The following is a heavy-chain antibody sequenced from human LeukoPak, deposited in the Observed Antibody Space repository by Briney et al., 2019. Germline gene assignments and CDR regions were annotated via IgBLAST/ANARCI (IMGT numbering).Heavy chain of an antibody. Sequence: GGSLRLSCAASGFTFSSYWMNWVRQAPGKGLEWVANIKQDGSEKYYVDSVKGRFTISRDNAKNSLYLQMNSLRAEDTAVYYCARVITEGGYSYGTLDYWGQGTLVTVSS. J-gene: IGHJ4*02. D-gene: IGHD5-18*01. CDR1: GFTFSSYW. CDR3: ARVITEGGYSYGTLDY. CDR2: IKQDGSEK. V-gene: IGHV3-7*04.